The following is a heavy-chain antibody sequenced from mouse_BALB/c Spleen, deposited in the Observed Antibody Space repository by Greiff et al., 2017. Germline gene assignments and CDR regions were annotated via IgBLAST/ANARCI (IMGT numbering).Heavy chain of an antibody. Sequence: EVKLVESGGGLVKPGGSLKLSCAASGFTFSDYYMYWVRQTPEKRLEWVATISDGGSYTYYPDSVKGRFTISRDNAKNNLYLQMSSLKSEDTAMYYCAREYGNYAMDYWGQGTSVTVSS. CDR3: AREYGNYAMDY. J-gene: IGHJ4*01. V-gene: IGHV5-4*02. CDR1: GFTFSDYY. D-gene: IGHD2-1*01. CDR2: ISDGGSYT.